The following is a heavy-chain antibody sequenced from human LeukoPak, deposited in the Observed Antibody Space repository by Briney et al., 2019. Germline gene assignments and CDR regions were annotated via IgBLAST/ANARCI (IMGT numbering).Heavy chain of an antibody. CDR3: AVARQSSSWSLDYYYYGMDV. J-gene: IGHJ6*02. V-gene: IGHV4-59*01. D-gene: IGHD6-13*01. CDR2: IYYSGST. Sequence: SETLSLTCTVSGGSISSYYWGWIRQPPGKGLEWIGYIYYSGSTNYNPSLKSRVTISVDTSKNQFSLKLSSVTAADTAVYYCAVARQSSSWSLDYYYYGMDVWGQGTTVTVSS. CDR1: GGSISSYY.